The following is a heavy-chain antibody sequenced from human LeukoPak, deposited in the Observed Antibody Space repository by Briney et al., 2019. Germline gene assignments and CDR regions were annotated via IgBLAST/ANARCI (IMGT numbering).Heavy chain of an antibody. D-gene: IGHD2-2*01. CDR2: ISGSGGST. J-gene: IGHJ4*02. Sequence: GGSLRLSCAASGFTFSSYAMSWVRQAPGKGLEWVTGISGSGGSTDYADSVKGRFTISRDNSKNTLYLQMNSLRAEDTAVYYCAKDRRGCTSTSCYYRFDYWGQGTLVTVSS. V-gene: IGHV3-23*01. CDR1: GFTFSSYA. CDR3: AKDRRGCTSTSCYYRFDY.